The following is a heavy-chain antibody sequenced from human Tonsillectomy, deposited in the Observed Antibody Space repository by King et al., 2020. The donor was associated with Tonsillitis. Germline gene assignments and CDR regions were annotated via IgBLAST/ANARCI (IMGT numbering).Heavy chain of an antibody. Sequence: VQLVESGGGLVKPGGSLRLSCAASGFTFSTYSMDWVRQAPGKGLEWVSSISSSSGYIYYADSVKGRFTISRDNAKNSLYLQMNSLRAEDTAVYYCARHKVVVVAATRGFVDYWGQGTLVTVSS. D-gene: IGHD2-15*01. CDR3: ARHKVVVVAATRGFVDY. J-gene: IGHJ4*02. CDR2: ISSSSGYI. CDR1: GFTFSTYS. V-gene: IGHV3-21*01.